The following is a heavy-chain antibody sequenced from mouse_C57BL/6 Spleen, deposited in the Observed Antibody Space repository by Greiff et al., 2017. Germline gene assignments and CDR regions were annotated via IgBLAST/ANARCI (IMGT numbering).Heavy chain of an antibody. D-gene: IGHD1-1*01. CDR1: GFNIKNTY. V-gene: IGHV14-3*01. CDR3: ALVGDYYGSSQAWCAY. Sequence: VQLQQSVAELVRPGASVKLSCTASGFNIKNTYMHWVKQRPEQGLEWIGRIDPANGNTKYAPKFQGKATITADTSSNTAYLQLSSLTSEYTAIYYGALVGDYYGSSQAWCAYWGQGTLVTVSA. CDR2: IDPANGNT. J-gene: IGHJ3*01.